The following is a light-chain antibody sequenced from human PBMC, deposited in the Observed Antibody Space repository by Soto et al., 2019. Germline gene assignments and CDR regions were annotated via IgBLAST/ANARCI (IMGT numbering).Light chain of an antibody. CDR2: GAS. CDR3: QQYNSWPPIT. J-gene: IGKJ5*01. Sequence: ELVLMQSPGTLSLSPGERATLSCRASQRVNSNYLAWYQQKSGQAPRLLVYGASTRATGIPDRFSGSGSGTEFTLTISSLQSEDFAVYYCQQYNSWPPITFGQGTRLEIK. CDR1: QRVNSN. V-gene: IGKV3-15*01.